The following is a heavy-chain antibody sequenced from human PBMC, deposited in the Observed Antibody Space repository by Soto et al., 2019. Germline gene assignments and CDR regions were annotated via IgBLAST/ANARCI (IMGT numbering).Heavy chain of an antibody. CDR1: GGSISSGDYY. Sequence: SETLSLTCTVSGGSISSGDYYWSWIRQPPGKGLEWIGYIYYSGSTYYNPSLKSRVTISVDTSKNQFSLKLSSVTAADTAVYYCARHYCSGGSCRSYFDYWGQGTLVTVSS. D-gene: IGHD2-15*01. CDR3: ARHYCSGGSCRSYFDY. CDR2: IYYSGST. J-gene: IGHJ4*02. V-gene: IGHV4-30-4*01.